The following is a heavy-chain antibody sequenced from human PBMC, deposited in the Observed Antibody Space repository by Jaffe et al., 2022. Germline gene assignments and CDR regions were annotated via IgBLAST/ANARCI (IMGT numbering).Heavy chain of an antibody. Sequence: QVQLQESGPGLVKPSETLSLTCAVSGYSISSGYYWGWIRQPPGKGLEWIGSIYHSGSTYYNPSLKSRVTISVDTSKNQFSLKLSSVTAADTAVYYCARHVRVGDYDILTSKSRGEDAWFDPWGQGTLVTVSS. V-gene: IGHV4-38-2*01. CDR3: ARHVRVGDYDILTSKSRGEDAWFDP. D-gene: IGHD3-9*01. CDR2: IYHSGST. J-gene: IGHJ5*02. CDR1: GYSISSGYY.